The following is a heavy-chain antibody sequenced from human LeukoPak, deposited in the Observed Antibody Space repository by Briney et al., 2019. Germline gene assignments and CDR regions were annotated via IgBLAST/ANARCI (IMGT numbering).Heavy chain of an antibody. CDR2: ISAYNGNT. J-gene: IGHJ4*02. Sequence: AAAVHFSSQAPGYAFTIYGIRWVRPAPGQGSEWMGWISAYNGNTNYTKKIQERVNMTTDTSPSTVYMELSILRSDDSAVYYCARYSLSFSITLHYYFYYWGQGTLVTVSS. CDR3: ARYSLSFSITLHYYFYY. D-gene: IGHD3-3*02. V-gene: IGHV1-18*01. CDR1: GYAFTIYG.